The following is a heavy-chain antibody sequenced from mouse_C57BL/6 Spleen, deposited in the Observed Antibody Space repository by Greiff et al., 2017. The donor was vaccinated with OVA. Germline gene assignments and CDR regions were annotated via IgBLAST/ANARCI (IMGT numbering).Heavy chain of an antibody. CDR3: ALYDYDGD. CDR2: INPSSGYT. Sequence: QVQLQQSGAELAKPGASVKLSCKASGYTFTSYWMHWVKQRPGQGLEWIGYINPSSGYTKYNQKFKDKATVTADKSSSTAYMQLSSLTYEDSAVYYCALYDYDGDWGQGTLVTVSA. V-gene: IGHV1-7*01. J-gene: IGHJ3*01. CDR1: GYTFTSYW. D-gene: IGHD2-4*01.